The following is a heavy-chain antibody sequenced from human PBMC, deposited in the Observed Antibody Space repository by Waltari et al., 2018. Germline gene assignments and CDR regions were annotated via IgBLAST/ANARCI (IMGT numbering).Heavy chain of an antibody. V-gene: IGHV3-48*03. CDR1: GFSLRDYG. CDR3: ARVWGVTTSDF. J-gene: IGHJ4*02. CDR2: ISSSGPTI. D-gene: IGHD4-17*01. Sequence: EVQLVESGGGFVQPGGSLRLSCAASGFSLRDYGMNWVRQAPGKGLEWLSFISSSGPTIHYADSVKGRFTVSRDNTKNSLSLQMNSLRAEDTAVYYCARVWGVTTSDFWGQGTLVTVSS.